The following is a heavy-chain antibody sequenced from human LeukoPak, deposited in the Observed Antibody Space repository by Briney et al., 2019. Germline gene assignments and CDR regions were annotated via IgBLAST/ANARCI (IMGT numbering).Heavy chain of an antibody. V-gene: IGHV4-34*01. CDR2: INHSGST. CDR1: GGSFSGYY. D-gene: IGHD2-2*02. CDR3: ARARHCSSTSCYNREGPNWFDP. J-gene: IGHJ5*02. Sequence: SETLSLTCAVYGGSFSGYYWSWIRQPPGKGLEWIGEINHSGSTNYNPSLKSRVTISVDTPKNQFSLKLSSVTAADTAVYYCARARHCSSTSCYNREGPNWFDPWGQGTLVTVSS.